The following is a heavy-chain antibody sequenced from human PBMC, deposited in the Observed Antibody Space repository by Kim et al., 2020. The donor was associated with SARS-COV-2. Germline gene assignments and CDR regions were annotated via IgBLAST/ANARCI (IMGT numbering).Heavy chain of an antibody. J-gene: IGHJ6*02. Sequence: GGSLRLSCAASGFTFSSYGMHWVRQAPGKGLEWVAVISYDGSNKYYADSVKGRFTISRDNSKNTLYLQMNSLRAEDTAVYYCAKDLVRAVAGPIYYYYGMDVWGQGTTVTVSS. CDR1: GFTFSSYG. D-gene: IGHD6-19*01. CDR2: ISYDGSNK. CDR3: AKDLVRAVAGPIYYYYGMDV. V-gene: IGHV3-30*18.